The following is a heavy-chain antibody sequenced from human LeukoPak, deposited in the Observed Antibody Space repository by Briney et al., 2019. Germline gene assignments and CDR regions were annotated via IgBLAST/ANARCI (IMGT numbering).Heavy chain of an antibody. J-gene: IGHJ6*03. D-gene: IGHD3-3*01. V-gene: IGHV3-30*04. CDR2: ISYDGSNK. Sequence: PGGSLRLSCAASGFTFSSYAMRWVRQAPGKGLEWVALISYDGSNKYYADSVKGRFTISRDNSKNTLYLQMNSLRTEDTAVYYCARGQRAHVEWSNYMDVWGKGTTVIVSS. CDR1: GFTFSSYA. CDR3: ARGQRAHVEWSNYMDV.